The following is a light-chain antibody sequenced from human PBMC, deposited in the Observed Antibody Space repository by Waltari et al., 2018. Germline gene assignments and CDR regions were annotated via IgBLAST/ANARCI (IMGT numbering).Light chain of an antibody. CDR2: RIS. Sequence: DVVMTQSPLSLPVTLGQSASISCDSSQRLLYSNGNTYLNWFHQRTGQSPRSLIYRISTRHAGVPDRFSGRWSGTHFSLKISRVEAEDVGIYYCMQGTYWPWTFGQGTKVEIK. J-gene: IGKJ1*01. CDR1: QRLLYSNGNTY. V-gene: IGKV2-30*01. CDR3: MQGTYWPWT.